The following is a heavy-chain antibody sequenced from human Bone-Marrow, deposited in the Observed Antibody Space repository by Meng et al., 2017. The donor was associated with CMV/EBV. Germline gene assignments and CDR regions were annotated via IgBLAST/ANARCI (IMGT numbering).Heavy chain of an antibody. D-gene: IGHD2-2*01. Sequence: GESLKISCAASGFTVSSNYMSWVRQAPGKGLEWVSVIYSGGSTYYADSVKGRFTISRDNSKNTLYLQMNSLRAEDTAVYYCARVRGYCSTTSCHSFMDVWGQGTTVTVSS. CDR2: IYSGGST. CDR1: GFTVSSNY. CDR3: ARVRGYCSTTSCHSFMDV. V-gene: IGHV3-53*01. J-gene: IGHJ6*02.